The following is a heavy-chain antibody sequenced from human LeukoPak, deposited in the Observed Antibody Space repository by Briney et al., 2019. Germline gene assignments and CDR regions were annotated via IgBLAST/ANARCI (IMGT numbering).Heavy chain of an antibody. CDR3: AKDGKDYDYVWGSYRHLPRFDY. J-gene: IGHJ4*02. D-gene: IGHD3-16*02. V-gene: IGHV3-33*06. CDR2: IWYDGSNK. CDR1: GFTFSSYG. Sequence: PGRSLRLSCAASGFTFSSYGMHWVRQAPGKGLEWVAVIWYDGSNKYYADSVKGRFTISRDNSKNTPYLQMNSLRAEDTAVYYCAKDGKDYDYVWGSYRHLPRFDYWGQGTLVTVSS.